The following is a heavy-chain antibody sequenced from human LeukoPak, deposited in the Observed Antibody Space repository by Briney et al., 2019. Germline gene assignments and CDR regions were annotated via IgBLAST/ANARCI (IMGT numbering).Heavy chain of an antibody. Sequence: SETLSLTCTVSGGSISSYYWSWIRQPAGKGLEWIGRIYTSGSTNYNPSLKSRVTMSVDTSKNQFSLKLSSVTAADTAVYYCARDMRGYDFWSGYPDYWGQGTLVTVSS. CDR2: IYTSGST. V-gene: IGHV4-4*07. J-gene: IGHJ4*02. D-gene: IGHD3-3*01. CDR1: GGSISSYY. CDR3: ARDMRGYDFWSGYPDY.